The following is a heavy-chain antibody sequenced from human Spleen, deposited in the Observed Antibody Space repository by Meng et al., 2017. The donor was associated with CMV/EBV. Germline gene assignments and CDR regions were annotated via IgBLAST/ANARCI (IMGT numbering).Heavy chain of an antibody. J-gene: IGHJ4*02. CDR3: ARDRSLYFFDY. CDR2: INWNGGST. CDR1: GFTFDDYG. D-gene: IGHD3-16*02. V-gene: IGHV3-20*04. Sequence: GESLKISCEASGFTFDDYGLSWVRQAPGKGLEWVSGINWNGGSTAYADSVKGRFTISRDNAKNSLFLQMNSLRAEDTALYYCARDRSLYFFDYWGQGSLVTVSS.